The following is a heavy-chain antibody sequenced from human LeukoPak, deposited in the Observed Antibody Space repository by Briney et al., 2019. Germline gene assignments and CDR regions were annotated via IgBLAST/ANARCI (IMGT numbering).Heavy chain of an antibody. J-gene: IGHJ5*02. CDR3: ARYCSSTSCYDGLDP. CDR2: IYTSGST. CDR1: GGSISSYY. Sequence: PSETLSLTCTVSGGSISSYYRSWIRQPAGKGLEWIGRIYTSGSTNYNPSLKSRVTMSVDTSKNQFSLKLSSVTAADTAVYYCARYCSSTSCYDGLDPWGQGTLVTVSS. V-gene: IGHV4-4*07. D-gene: IGHD2-2*01.